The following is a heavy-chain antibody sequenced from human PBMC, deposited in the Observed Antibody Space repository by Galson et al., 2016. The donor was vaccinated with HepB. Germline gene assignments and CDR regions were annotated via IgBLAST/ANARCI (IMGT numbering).Heavy chain of an antibody. J-gene: IGHJ4*02. CDR2: IYWDNDE. CDR3: TRVAWRGFDNTCTEYLFDI. D-gene: IGHD3-3*01. CDR1: GFSLSSNGVG. V-gene: IGHV2-5*02. Sequence: PALVKPPQTLTLACNFSGFSLSSNGVGVGWIRQTPGQALEWLALIYWDNDERYSTSLRSRLTITKDIRKKQVVLTMTNMDPVDTTTYYCTRVAWRGFDNTCTEYLFDIWGQGTLATVAA.